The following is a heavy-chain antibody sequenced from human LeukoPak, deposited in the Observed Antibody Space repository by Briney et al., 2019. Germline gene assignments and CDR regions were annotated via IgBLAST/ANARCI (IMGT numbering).Heavy chain of an antibody. CDR1: GGSFSGYY. CDR3: AREVYYYDSSGYYTPSYYFDY. D-gene: IGHD3-22*01. J-gene: IGHJ4*02. V-gene: IGHV4-34*01. Sequence: SETLSLTCAVYGGSFSGYYWSWIRPPPGKGLEWIGEINHSGSTNYNPSLKSRVTISVDTSKNQFSLKLSSVTAADTAVYYCAREVYYYDSSGYYTPSYYFDYWGQGTLVTVSS. CDR2: INHSGST.